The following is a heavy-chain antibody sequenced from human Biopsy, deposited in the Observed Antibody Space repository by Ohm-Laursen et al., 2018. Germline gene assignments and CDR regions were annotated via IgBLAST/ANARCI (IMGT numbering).Heavy chain of an antibody. D-gene: IGHD4-17*01. J-gene: IGHJ6*02. CDR1: GGSISSYY. Sequence: GTLSLTWAVSGGSISSYYWSWIRQPPGKGLEWIGYIYYSGSTNYNPSLKSRVTISIDTSKNQFSLNMSSVTAADTAVYYCAREFYGNGMDVWGQGTTVTVS. V-gene: IGHV4-59*01. CDR3: AREFYGNGMDV. CDR2: IYYSGST.